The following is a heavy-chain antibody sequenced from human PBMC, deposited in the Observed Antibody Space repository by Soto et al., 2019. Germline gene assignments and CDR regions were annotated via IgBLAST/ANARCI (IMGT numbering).Heavy chain of an antibody. CDR2: MSHSGGT. CDR3: ARVERGTATTVVDALDI. J-gene: IGHJ3*02. D-gene: IGHD1-1*01. CDR1: GGSVNSGNYY. V-gene: IGHV4-34*01. Sequence: QVQLQQWGAGLLKPSETLSLTCAVFGGSVNSGNYYWSWIRQPPGKGLEWIGEMSHSGGTHFNPSLKSRVTISVDTSKNQSSLKMSAVTAADTALYYCARVERGTATTVVDALDIWGPGTMVTVSS.